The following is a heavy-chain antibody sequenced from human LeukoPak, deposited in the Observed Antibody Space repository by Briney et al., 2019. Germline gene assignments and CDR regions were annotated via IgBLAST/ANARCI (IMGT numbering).Heavy chain of an antibody. CDR1: GFTFSNYA. V-gene: IGHV3-30*02. Sequence: GGSLRLSCAASGFTFSNYAMSWVRQAPGKGLEWVAFIRYDGSFQFYAGSVKGRFTFSRDNSKNTLFLQMNSLRAEDTAVYYCATAGWFDSSGYPFDYWGQGTLVTVSS. J-gene: IGHJ4*02. CDR2: IRYDGSFQ. D-gene: IGHD3-22*01. CDR3: ATAGWFDSSGYPFDY.